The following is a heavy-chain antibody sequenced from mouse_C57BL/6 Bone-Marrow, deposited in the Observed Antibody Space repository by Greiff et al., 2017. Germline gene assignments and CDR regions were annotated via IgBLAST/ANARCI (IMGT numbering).Heavy chain of an antibody. Sequence: EVKVVESGGDLVKPGGSLKLSCAASGFTFSSYGMSWVRQTPDKRLEWVATLSSGGSYTYYPDSVKGRFTISRDNAKNTLYLQMSSLKSEDTAMYYCARFYSNYIYYNAMDYWGQGTSVTVSS. J-gene: IGHJ4*01. CDR3: ARFYSNYIYYNAMDY. CDR1: GFTFSSYG. CDR2: LSSGGSYT. V-gene: IGHV5-6*01. D-gene: IGHD2-5*01.